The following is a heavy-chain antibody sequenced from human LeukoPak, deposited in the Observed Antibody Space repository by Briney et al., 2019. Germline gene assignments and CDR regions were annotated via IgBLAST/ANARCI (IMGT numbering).Heavy chain of an antibody. Sequence: GGSLRLSCAASGFTFSNYGMHWVRQAPGKGLEWVVVISYDGSDKYYADSVKGRFTISRDNSKNTLYLQMNSLRAEDTAVYYCANGYYYGSGSYYKEAFDIWGQGTMVTVSS. V-gene: IGHV3-30*18. D-gene: IGHD3-10*01. CDR3: ANGYYYGSGSYYKEAFDI. CDR1: GFTFSNYG. J-gene: IGHJ3*02. CDR2: ISYDGSDK.